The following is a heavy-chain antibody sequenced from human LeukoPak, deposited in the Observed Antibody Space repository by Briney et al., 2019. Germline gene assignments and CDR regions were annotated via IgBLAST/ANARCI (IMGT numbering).Heavy chain of an antibody. J-gene: IGHJ4*02. Sequence: PGGSLRLSCAASGFTFSSFGMHWVRQAPGKGLEWVAFIRYDGSNKYHADSVKGRFTISRDNSKNTLYLQMNSLRAEDTAVHYCANPDYDSSTYVGDYWGQGTLVTVSS. CDR1: GFTFSSFG. CDR2: IRYDGSNK. V-gene: IGHV3-30*02. D-gene: IGHD3-22*01. CDR3: ANPDYDSSTYVGDY.